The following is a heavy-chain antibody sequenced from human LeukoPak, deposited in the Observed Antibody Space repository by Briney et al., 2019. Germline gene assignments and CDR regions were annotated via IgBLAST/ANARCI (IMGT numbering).Heavy chain of an antibody. J-gene: IGHJ6*02. V-gene: IGHV1-3*01. Sequence: GASVEVSCKASGYTFTSYAMHWVRQAPGQRLEWMGWINAGNGNTKYSQKFQGRVTITRDTSASTAYMELSSLRSEDTAVYYCARTEDVQQNYYYGMDVWGQGTTVTVSS. CDR2: INAGNGNT. CDR3: ARTEDVQQNYYYGMDV. CDR1: GYTFTSYA. D-gene: IGHD1-14*01.